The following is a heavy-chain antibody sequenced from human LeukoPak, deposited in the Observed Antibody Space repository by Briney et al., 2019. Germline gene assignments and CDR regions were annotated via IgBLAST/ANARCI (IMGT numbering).Heavy chain of an antibody. V-gene: IGHV3-7*01. Sequence: PGGSLRLSCAASGFTFSSYWMNWVRQAPGKGLEWVANIKQDGSEEDYVDSVKGRFTISRDNAKNSLYLQMNSLRAEDTAVYYCARVSSLAVAGFFDYWGQGILVTVSS. D-gene: IGHD6-19*01. CDR1: GFTFSSYW. CDR3: ARVSSLAVAGFFDY. J-gene: IGHJ4*02. CDR2: IKQDGSEE.